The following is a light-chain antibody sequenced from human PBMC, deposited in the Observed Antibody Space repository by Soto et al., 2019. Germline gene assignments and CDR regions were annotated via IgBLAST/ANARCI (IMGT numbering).Light chain of an antibody. J-gene: IGLJ3*02. V-gene: IGLV1-44*01. CDR2: SNN. CDR1: SSNIGSNT. Sequence: QSVLTQPPSASGTPGPRGNIFCFGSSSNIGSNTVNWYQQLPGTAPKLLIYSNNQRPSGVPDRFSGSKSGTSASLAISGLQSEDEADYYCAAWDDSLNGWVFGGGTKLTVL. CDR3: AAWDDSLNGWV.